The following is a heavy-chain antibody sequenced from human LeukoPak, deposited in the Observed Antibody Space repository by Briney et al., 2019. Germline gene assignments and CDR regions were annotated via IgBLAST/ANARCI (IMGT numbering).Heavy chain of an antibody. CDR3: ARGPVAAAAKRRNWFDP. D-gene: IGHD6-13*01. CDR2: MNPNSGNT. V-gene: IGHV1-8*03. Sequence: GASVKVSCKASGYTFTSYDINWVRQATGQGLEWMGWMNPNSGNTGYAQKFQGRVTITRNTSISTAYMELSSLRSEDTAVYYCARGPVAAAAKRRNWFDPWGQGTLVTVSS. CDR1: GYTFTSYD. J-gene: IGHJ5*02.